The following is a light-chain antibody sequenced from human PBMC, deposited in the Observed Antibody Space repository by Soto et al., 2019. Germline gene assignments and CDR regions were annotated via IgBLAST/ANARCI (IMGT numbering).Light chain of an antibody. CDR1: NSNIGAGYD. CDR3: QSYDSSLSGLYV. V-gene: IGLV1-40*01. J-gene: IGLJ1*01. CDR2: GNT. Sequence: QSVLTQPPSVSGAPGQRVTISCAGSNSNIGAGYDIHWYQQLPGTAPKLLIYGNTNRPSGVPDRFSGSRSGTSASLAITGLQAEDEADYYCQSYDSSLSGLYVFGTGTKCTVL.